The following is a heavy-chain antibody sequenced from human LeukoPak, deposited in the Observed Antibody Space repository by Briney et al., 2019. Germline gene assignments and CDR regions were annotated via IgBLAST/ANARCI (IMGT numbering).Heavy chain of an antibody. J-gene: IGHJ3*02. CDR1: GGSISSGGYY. Sequence: SQTLSLTCTVSGGSISSGGYYWSWIRQHPGKGLEWIGYIYYSGSTYYNPSLKSRVTISVDTSKNQFSLRLSSVTAADTAVYYCARESYGDYGTDAFDIWGQGTMVTVSS. CDR3: ARESYGDYGTDAFDI. V-gene: IGHV4-31*03. CDR2: IYYSGST. D-gene: IGHD4-17*01.